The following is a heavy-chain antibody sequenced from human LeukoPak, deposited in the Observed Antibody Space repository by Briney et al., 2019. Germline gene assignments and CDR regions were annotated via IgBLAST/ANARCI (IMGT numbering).Heavy chain of an antibody. Sequence: GGSLRLSCAASGFTFSSYAMTWVRQVPGKGPEWVSGISGSGDSTYYADSVKGRFTISRDNSKNTLYLQMNSLRAEDTAVYYCATSFNYYGSRSDIWGQGTPVTVSS. CDR3: ATSFNYYGSRSDI. CDR2: ISGSGDST. D-gene: IGHD3-10*01. CDR1: GFTFSSYA. V-gene: IGHV3-23*01. J-gene: IGHJ4*02.